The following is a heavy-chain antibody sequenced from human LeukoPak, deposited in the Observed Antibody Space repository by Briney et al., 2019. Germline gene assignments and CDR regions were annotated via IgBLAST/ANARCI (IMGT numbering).Heavy chain of an antibody. CDR3: ARASYYYDSSGYPGYYFDY. Sequence: ASVKVSCKASGYTFTDYYMHWVRQAPGQGLEWMGWINPNSGGTNYAQKFQGRVTMTRDTSISTAYMELSRLRADDTAVYYCARASYYYDSSGYPGYYFDYWGQGTLVTVSS. D-gene: IGHD3-22*01. V-gene: IGHV1-2*02. CDR1: GYTFTDYY. CDR2: INPNSGGT. J-gene: IGHJ4*02.